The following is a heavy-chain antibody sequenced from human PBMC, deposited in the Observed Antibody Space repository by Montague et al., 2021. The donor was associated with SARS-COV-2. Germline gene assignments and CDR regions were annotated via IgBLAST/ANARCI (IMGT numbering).Heavy chain of an antibody. Sequence: IYYTGSTYYNPSLKSRVTISVDTSKNQFSLKLSSVTAAETAVYYCARDTRIAMLVVVTRYGLDYWGQGTTVTVSS. D-gene: IGHD3-22*01. CDR3: ARDTRIAMLVVVTRYGLDY. CDR2: IYYTGST. J-gene: IGHJ6*02. V-gene: IGHV4-39*07.